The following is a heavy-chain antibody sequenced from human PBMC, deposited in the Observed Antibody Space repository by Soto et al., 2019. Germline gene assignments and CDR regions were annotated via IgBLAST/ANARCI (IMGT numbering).Heavy chain of an antibody. J-gene: IGHJ5*02. D-gene: IGHD2-8*01. Sequence: PGGSLRLSCTASGFTFGDYAMSWFRQAPGKGLEWVGFIRSKAYGGTTEYAASVKGRFTISRDDSKSIAYLQMNSLKTEDTAVYYCTKPFLGELLMVYAGPGQNWFDPWGQGTLVTVSS. CDR3: TKPFLGELLMVYAGPGQNWFDP. CDR2: IRSKAYGGTT. V-gene: IGHV3-49*03. CDR1: GFTFGDYA.